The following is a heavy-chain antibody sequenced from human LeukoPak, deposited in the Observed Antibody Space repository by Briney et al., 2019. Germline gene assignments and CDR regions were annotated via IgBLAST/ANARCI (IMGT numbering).Heavy chain of an antibody. CDR2: VYHSGST. Sequence: PSETLSLTCAVSGGSISSSNWWSWVRQPPGKGLEWIGEVYHSGSTNFNPSLKSRVTISVDKSKNQFSLKLSSVTAADTAVYHCARREYYDSTGFFDYWGQGTLVTVSS. J-gene: IGHJ4*02. CDR3: ARREYYDSTGFFDY. CDR1: GGSISSSNW. D-gene: IGHD3-22*01. V-gene: IGHV4-4*02.